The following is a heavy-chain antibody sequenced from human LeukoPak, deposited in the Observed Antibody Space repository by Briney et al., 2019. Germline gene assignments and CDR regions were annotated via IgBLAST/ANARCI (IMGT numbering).Heavy chain of an antibody. Sequence: GGSLRLSCAASGFTFSSYWMSWDRQAPGKGLEWVANIKQDGSEKYYVDSVKGRFTISRDNAKNSLYLQMNSLRAEDTAVYYCAKIAAAFKGKNWFDPWGQGTLVTVSS. V-gene: IGHV3-7*01. J-gene: IGHJ5*02. CDR3: AKIAAAFKGKNWFDP. CDR2: IKQDGSEK. D-gene: IGHD6-13*01. CDR1: GFTFSSYW.